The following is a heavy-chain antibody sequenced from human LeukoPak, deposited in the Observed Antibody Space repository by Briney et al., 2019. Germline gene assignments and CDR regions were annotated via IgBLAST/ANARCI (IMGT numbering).Heavy chain of an antibody. D-gene: IGHD5-24*01. J-gene: IGHJ3*02. CDR1: GFTFSSYG. CDR2: ISYDGSNK. CDR3: AREPLEMATITDDAFDI. V-gene: IGHV3-30*03. Sequence: GRSLRLSCAASGFTFSSYGMHWVRQAPGKGLEWVAVISYDGSNKYYADSVKGRFTISRDNSKNTLYLQMNSLRAEDTAVYYCAREPLEMATITDDAFDIWGQGTMVTVSS.